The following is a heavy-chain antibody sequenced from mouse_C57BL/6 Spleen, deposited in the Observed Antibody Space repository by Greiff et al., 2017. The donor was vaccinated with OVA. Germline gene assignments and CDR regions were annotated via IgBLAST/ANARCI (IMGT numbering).Heavy chain of an antibody. Sequence: EVQGVESGGGLVKPGGSLKLSCAASGFTFSSYAMSWVRQTPEKRLEWVATISDGGSYTYYPDNVKGRFTISRDNAKNNLYLQMSHLKSEDTAMYYCAGVYYDYGDYYAMDYWGQGTSVTVSS. CDR2: ISDGGSYT. V-gene: IGHV5-4*01. CDR3: AGVYYDYGDYYAMDY. CDR1: GFTFSSYA. J-gene: IGHJ4*01. D-gene: IGHD2-4*01.